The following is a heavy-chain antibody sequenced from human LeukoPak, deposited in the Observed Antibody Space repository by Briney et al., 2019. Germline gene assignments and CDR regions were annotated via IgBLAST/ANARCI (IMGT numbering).Heavy chain of an antibody. J-gene: IGHJ4*02. Sequence: TGGSLRLSCAASGFTFSSYGMHWVRQAPGKGLEWVAVIWYDGSNKYYADSVKGRFTISRGNSKNTLYLQMNSLRAEDTAVYYCARDSGSYYFDYWGQGTLVTVSS. CDR3: ARDSGSYYFDY. CDR2: IWYDGSNK. V-gene: IGHV3-30*02. CDR1: GFTFSSYG. D-gene: IGHD1-26*01.